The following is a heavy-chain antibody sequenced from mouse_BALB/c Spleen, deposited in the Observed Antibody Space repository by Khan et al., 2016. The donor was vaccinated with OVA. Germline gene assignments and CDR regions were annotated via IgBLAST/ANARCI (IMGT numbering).Heavy chain of an antibody. J-gene: IGHJ3*01. D-gene: IGHD2-1*01. CDR3: ASSPYGNFAY. CDR1: GFTFSTYA. Sequence: EVQLQESGGGLVKPGGSLKLSCAASGFTFSTYAMSWVRQTPEKRLEWVACISSDGGYTYYPDNVTGRVTISRDKAKNTLYLQMSSLTSEDTAIYYCASSPYGNFAYWGQGTLVTVSA. V-gene: IGHV5-9-3*01. CDR2: ISSDGGYT.